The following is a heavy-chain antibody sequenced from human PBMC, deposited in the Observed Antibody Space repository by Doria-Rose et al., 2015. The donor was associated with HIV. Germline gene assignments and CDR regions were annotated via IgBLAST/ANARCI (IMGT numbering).Heavy chain of an antibody. D-gene: IGHD1-26*01. V-gene: IGHV4-59*01. CDR2: IFDTGST. J-gene: IGHJ4*02. CDR3: ARVLSGTYDY. Sequence: QVQLQESGPGLVKPSETLPLTCSVSGGSISHYYWSWIRQPPGKGLEYIGDIFDTGSTNYSPSLKSRVSISIDTSKNKFSLRLSSVTAADTAVYYCARVLSGTYDYWGQGTLVTVSS. CDR1: GGSISHYY.